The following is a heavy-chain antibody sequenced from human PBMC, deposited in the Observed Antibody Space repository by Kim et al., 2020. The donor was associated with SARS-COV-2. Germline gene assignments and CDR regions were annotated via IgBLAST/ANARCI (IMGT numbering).Heavy chain of an antibody. V-gene: IGHV5-51*01. D-gene: IGHD3-10*01. CDR2: IHPIGSDS. J-gene: IGHJ6*02. Sequence: GESLKISCKTSGYLFSNFWIGWVRQMPGKGLEWMGIIHPIGSDSRYSPSFQGQVTMSVDKSITTAYLRWSSLKASDTAIYYCVRAAGNYYYFGVDVWGQGTTVTVSS. CDR1: GYLFSNFW. CDR3: VRAAGNYYYFGVDV.